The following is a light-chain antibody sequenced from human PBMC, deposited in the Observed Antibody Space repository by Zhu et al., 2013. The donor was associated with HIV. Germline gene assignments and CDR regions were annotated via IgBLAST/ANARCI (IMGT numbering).Light chain of an antibody. V-gene: IGLV2-14*03. CDR1: SSDVGGYNY. CDR2: DVN. J-gene: IGLJ2*01. Sequence: QSALTQPASVSGSPGQSITLSCTGTSSDVGGYNYVSWYRQHSGKAPKLIMSDVNHRPSGVSNRFSGSKSGNTASLTISGLQDDDEAEYYCNSHRSGTTLVLFGGGTKVTVL. CDR3: NSHRSGTTLVL.